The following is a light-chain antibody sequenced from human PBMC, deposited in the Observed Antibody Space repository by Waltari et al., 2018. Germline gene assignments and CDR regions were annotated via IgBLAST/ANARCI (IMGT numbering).Light chain of an antibody. V-gene: IGLV8-61*01. CDR3: VLYLGSGIWV. Sequence: QTVVTQEPSFSVSPGGTVTLTCGLTSGSVSTSYYPTWYQQTPCQAPRTLLYTTNRRSSGVPDRFSGFILGNKAALTITGAQADDECEYYCVLYLGSGIWVFGGGTKVTVL. J-gene: IGLJ3*02. CDR1: SGSVSTSYY. CDR2: TTN.